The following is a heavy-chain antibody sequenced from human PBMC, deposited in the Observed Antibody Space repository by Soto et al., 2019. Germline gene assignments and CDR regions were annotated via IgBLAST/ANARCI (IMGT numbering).Heavy chain of an antibody. J-gene: IGHJ4*02. CDR3: ASSRGYSYGFDY. CDR2: IYYSGST. CDR1: GGSISSYY. V-gene: IGHV4-59*01. Sequence: PSETLSVTCTVSGGSISSYYWSWIRQPPGKGLEWIGYIYYSGSTNYNPSLKSRVTISVDTSKNQFSLKLSSVTAADTAVYYCASSRGYSYGFDYWGQGTLVTVSS. D-gene: IGHD5-18*01.